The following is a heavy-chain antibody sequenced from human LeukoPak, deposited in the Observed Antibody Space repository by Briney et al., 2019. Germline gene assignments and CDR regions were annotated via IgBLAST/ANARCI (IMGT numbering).Heavy chain of an antibody. J-gene: IGHJ5*02. CDR2: VHLDGRT. D-gene: IGHD5-18*01. Sequence: SETLSLTCGVSGGSVTSTNWWTWVRQPPGKGLEWIGEVHLDGRTNYNPSLKSRLTMSVDLSENHVSLKLTSVTAADTAVYYCARVEYGFGFLSWFDPWGQGTLVTVSS. CDR1: GGSVTSTNW. V-gene: IGHV4-4*02. CDR3: ARVEYGFGFLSWFDP.